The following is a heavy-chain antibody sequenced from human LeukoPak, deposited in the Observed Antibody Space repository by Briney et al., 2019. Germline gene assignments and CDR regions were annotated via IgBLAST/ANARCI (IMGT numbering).Heavy chain of an antibody. CDR3: AKARNYYDSSGYYLNY. J-gene: IGHJ4*02. CDR1: GLTFSSYG. Sequence: GGSLRLSCAASGLTFSSYGMHWVRQAPGKGLEWVAVISYDGSNKYYADSVKGRFTISRDNSKNTLYLQMNSLRAEDTAVYYCAKARNYYDSSGYYLNYWGQGTLVTVSS. D-gene: IGHD3-22*01. CDR2: ISYDGSNK. V-gene: IGHV3-30*18.